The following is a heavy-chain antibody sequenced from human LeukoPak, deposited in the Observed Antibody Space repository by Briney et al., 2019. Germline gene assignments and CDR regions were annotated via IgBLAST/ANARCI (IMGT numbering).Heavy chain of an antibody. Sequence: PGGSLRLSCVASGFTFSSRDWMTWVRQAPGKGLEWVANIKQDGSEKNYVDSVKGRFTISRDNAKNSVDLQTNSLRAEDTAVYYCAELGITMIGGVWGKGTTVTISS. CDR3: AELGITMIGGV. CDR2: IKQDGSEK. D-gene: IGHD3-10*02. CDR1: GFTFSSRDW. V-gene: IGHV3-7*01. J-gene: IGHJ6*04.